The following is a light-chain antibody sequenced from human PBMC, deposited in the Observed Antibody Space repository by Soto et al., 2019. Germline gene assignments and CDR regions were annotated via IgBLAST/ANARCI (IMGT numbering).Light chain of an antibody. J-gene: IGLJ2*01. CDR1: SSDVGGYNY. Sequence: QSALTQPASVSGSPGQWITISCTGTSSDVGGYNYVSWYQQHPGKAPKLMIYEVSNRPSGVSNRFSGSKSANTASLTISGLQAEDEADYYCSSYTSSNTLVFGGGTKLTVL. V-gene: IGLV2-14*01. CDR3: SSYTSSNTLV. CDR2: EVS.